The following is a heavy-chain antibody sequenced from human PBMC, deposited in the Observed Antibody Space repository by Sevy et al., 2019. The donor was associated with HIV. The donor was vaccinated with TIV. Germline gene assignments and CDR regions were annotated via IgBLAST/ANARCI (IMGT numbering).Heavy chain of an antibody. V-gene: IGHV3-48*03. Sequence: RGSLRLSCVASGFTFNIYEMNWVRQAPGQGLEWVSYISSSFTNIYYADSVKGRFTISRDNAKNSLYLQMNSLRTEDTAVYYCARDGGCSTTSCLLYFDYWGQGTLVTVSS. J-gene: IGHJ4*01. CDR1: GFTFNIYE. D-gene: IGHD2-2*01. CDR2: ISSSFTNI. CDR3: ARDGGCSTTSCLLYFDY.